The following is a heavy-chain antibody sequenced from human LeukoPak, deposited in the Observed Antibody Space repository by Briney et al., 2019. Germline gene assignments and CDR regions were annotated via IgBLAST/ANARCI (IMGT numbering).Heavy chain of an antibody. Sequence: SGGSLRLSCAASGFTFSTYAMHWVRQAPGKGLEWVAVISYDGSNKYYADSVKGRFTISRDNSKNTLYLQMNSLRAEDTAVYYCAREDDAFDIWGQGTMVTVSS. CDR3: AREDDAFDI. CDR1: GFTFSTYA. V-gene: IGHV3-30-3*01. CDR2: ISYDGSNK. J-gene: IGHJ3*02.